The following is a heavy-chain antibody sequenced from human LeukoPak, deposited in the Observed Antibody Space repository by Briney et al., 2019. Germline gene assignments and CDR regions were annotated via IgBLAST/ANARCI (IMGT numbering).Heavy chain of an antibody. D-gene: IGHD4-17*01. CDR3: ARDSVPTYGDYDTVGSSYYYYGMDV. Sequence: GGSLRLSCAASGFTFSSYAMSWVRQAPGKGLEWVSGISGSVDNTYYADSVKGRFTISRDNSKNTLYLQMNSLRAEDTAVYYCARDSVPTYGDYDTVGSSYYYYGMDVWGQGTTVTVSS. J-gene: IGHJ6*02. CDR1: GFTFSSYA. V-gene: IGHV3-23*01. CDR2: ISGSVDNT.